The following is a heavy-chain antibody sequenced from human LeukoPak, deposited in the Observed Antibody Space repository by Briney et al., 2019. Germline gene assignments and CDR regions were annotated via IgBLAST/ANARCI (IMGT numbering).Heavy chain of an antibody. CDR1: GYTFTSYA. CDR2: INAGNGNT. J-gene: IGHJ4*02. Sequence: ASVTVSCTASGYTFTSYAMHWVRQAPGQRLEWMGWINAGNGNTKYSQKFQGRVTITRDTSASTAYMELSSLRSEDTAVYYCARASTFRSGSYDYWGQGTLVTVSS. V-gene: IGHV1-3*01. CDR3: ARASTFRSGSYDY. D-gene: IGHD1-26*01.